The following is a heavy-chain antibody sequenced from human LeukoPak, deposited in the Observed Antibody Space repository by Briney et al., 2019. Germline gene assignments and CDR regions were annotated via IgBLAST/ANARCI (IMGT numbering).Heavy chain of an antibody. V-gene: IGHV3-21*01. Sequence: GGSLRLSCAASGFTFDDYGMNWVRQAPGKGLEWVSSISSSSSYIYYADSVKGRFTISRDNAKNSLYLQMNSLRAEDTAVYYCARDQKSGSYSSDYWGQGTLVTVSS. CDR1: GFTFDDYG. CDR3: ARDQKSGSYSSDY. J-gene: IGHJ4*02. D-gene: IGHD1-26*01. CDR2: ISSSSSYI.